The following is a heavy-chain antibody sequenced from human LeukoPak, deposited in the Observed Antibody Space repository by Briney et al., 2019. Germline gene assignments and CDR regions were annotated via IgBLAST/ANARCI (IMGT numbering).Heavy chain of an antibody. J-gene: IGHJ4*02. CDR1: GFTFSSYG. V-gene: IGHV3-33*06. CDR2: IWYDGSNK. CDR3: AKDSSYYYDSYYFDY. D-gene: IGHD3-22*01. Sequence: GGSLRLSCAASGFTFSSYGMHWVRQAPGKGLEWVAVIWYDGSNKYYADSVKGRFTISRDNSKNTLYLQMNSLRAEDTAVYYCAKDSSYYYDSYYFDYWGQGTLVTVSS.